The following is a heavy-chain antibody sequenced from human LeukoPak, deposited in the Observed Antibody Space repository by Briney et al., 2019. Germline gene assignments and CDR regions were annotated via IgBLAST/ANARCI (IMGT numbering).Heavy chain of an antibody. CDR1: GGSFSGYY. CDR3: ARLKPMGY. Sequence: ETLSLTCAVYGGSFSGYYWSWVRQAPGKGLEWVSVIYSGGSTYYADSVKGRFTISRDNSKNTLYLQMNSLRAEDTAVYYCARLKPMGYWGQGTLVTVSS. CDR2: IYSGGST. V-gene: IGHV3-53*01. J-gene: IGHJ4*02.